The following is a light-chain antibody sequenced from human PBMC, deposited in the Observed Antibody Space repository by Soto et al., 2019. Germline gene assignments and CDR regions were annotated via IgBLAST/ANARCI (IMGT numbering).Light chain of an antibody. J-gene: IGKJ2*01. CDR3: QQYGNSPYT. CDR2: RTS. CDR1: ETVRYNL. Sequence: DNVLTQSPGTLSLSPGDEASLACRASETVRYNLLGWYRQIPGQAPKLLIYRTSERASDISDRFTGSGSGTNFTLTINRLEPEDFAVYYCQQYGNSPYTFGQGTRLE. V-gene: IGKV3-20*01.